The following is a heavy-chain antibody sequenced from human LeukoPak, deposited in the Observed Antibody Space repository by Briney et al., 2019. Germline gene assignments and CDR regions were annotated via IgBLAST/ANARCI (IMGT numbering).Heavy chain of an antibody. J-gene: IGHJ3*02. CDR2: IYYSGST. Sequence: SETLSLTCTVSGGSISSYYWSWIRQPPGKGLEWIGYIYYSGSTNYNPSLKSRVTISVDTSKNQFSLKLSSVTAADTAVYYCARDGYSHDAFDIWGQGTMVTVSS. V-gene: IGHV4-59*01. CDR3: ARDGYSHDAFDI. CDR1: GGSISSYY. D-gene: IGHD5-24*01.